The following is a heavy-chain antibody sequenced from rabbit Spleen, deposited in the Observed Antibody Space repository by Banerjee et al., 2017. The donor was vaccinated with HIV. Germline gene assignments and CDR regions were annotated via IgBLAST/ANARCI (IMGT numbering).Heavy chain of an antibody. CDR2: IDTSYGDT. Sequence: QQQLEESGGGLVKPGGTLTLTCTVSGFSFSSKWICWVRQAPGKGLEWIACIDTSYGDTDYANWPKGRFTISKTSSTTVTLQMTSLTAADTATYFCARNYVNAFDPWGPGTLVTVS. CDR3: ARNYVNAFDP. V-gene: IGHV1S45*01. D-gene: IGHD1-1*01. CDR1: GFSFSSKW. J-gene: IGHJ2*01.